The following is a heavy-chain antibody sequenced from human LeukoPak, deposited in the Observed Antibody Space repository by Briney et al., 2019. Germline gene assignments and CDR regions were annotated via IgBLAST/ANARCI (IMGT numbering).Heavy chain of an antibody. D-gene: IGHD4-23*01. CDR3: ARPPAPVVTSGTLWNWYFDL. Sequence: PGGSLRLSCAASGFTFSSYATHWVRQAPGKGLEWVAVISYDGSNKYYADSVKGRFTISRDNSKNTLYLQMNSLRAEDTAVYYCARPPAPVVTSGTLWNWYFDLWGRGTLVTVSS. V-gene: IGHV3-30-3*01. CDR1: GFTFSSYA. J-gene: IGHJ2*01. CDR2: ISYDGSNK.